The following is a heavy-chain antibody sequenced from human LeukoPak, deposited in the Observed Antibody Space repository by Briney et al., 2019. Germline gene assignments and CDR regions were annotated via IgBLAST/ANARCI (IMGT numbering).Heavy chain of an antibody. CDR2: IIPIFGTA. J-gene: IGHJ5*02. CDR3: APAELLSGSIDP. D-gene: IGHD2-2*01. Sequence: SVKVSCKASGGTFSSYAISWVRQAPGQGLEWMGGIIPIFGTANYAQEFQGRVTITTDESTSTAYMELSSLRSEDTAVYYCAPAELLSGSIDPWGQGTLVTVSS. V-gene: IGHV1-69*05. CDR1: GGTFSSYA.